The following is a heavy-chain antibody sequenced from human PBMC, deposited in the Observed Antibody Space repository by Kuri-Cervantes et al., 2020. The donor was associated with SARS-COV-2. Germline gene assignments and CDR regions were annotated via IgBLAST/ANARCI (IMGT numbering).Heavy chain of an antibody. CDR2: IIPLFGRG. D-gene: IGHD1-1*01. V-gene: IGHV1-69*05. J-gene: IGHJ5*02. CDR3: ARLNLESGDTKFDP. Sequence: SVKVSCKASGGNFRSSAINWVRQAPGQGLEWTGGIIPLFGRGNYAQKFQGRVIMTTDTSTTTVFMDLWDLTFDDTAVYYCARLNLESGDTKFDPWGQGIPVTVSS. CDR1: GGNFRSSA.